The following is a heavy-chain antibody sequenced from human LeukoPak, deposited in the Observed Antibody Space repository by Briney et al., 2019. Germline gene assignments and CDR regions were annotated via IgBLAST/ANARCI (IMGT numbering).Heavy chain of an antibody. CDR1: GFTFSSYA. CDR3: ARGRSPQWLLTGVDS. Sequence: GGSLRLSCAASGFTFSSYAMHWVRQAPGKGLEWVAVISYDGSNKYYADSVKGRFTISRDNSKNTLYLQMNSLRAEDTAVYYCARGRSPQWLLTGVDSWGQGTLVTVSS. D-gene: IGHD6-19*01. J-gene: IGHJ4*02. CDR2: ISYDGSNK. V-gene: IGHV3-30-3*01.